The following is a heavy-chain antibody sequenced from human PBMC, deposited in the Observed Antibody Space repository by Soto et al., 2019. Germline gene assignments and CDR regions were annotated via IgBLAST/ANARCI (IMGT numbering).Heavy chain of an antibody. V-gene: IGHV4-30-2*01. J-gene: IGHJ4*02. CDR1: GGSISSGGYS. Sequence: QLQLQESGSGLVKPSQTLSLTCAVSGGSISSGGYSWSWIRQPPGKGLEWIGYIYHSGSTYYNPSLKSRVTITVHRPXNQFSLKLSSVTAADTAVYYCASGPIGDYTDGFDYWGQGTLVTVSS. CDR2: IYHSGST. D-gene: IGHD4-17*01. CDR3: ASGPIGDYTDGFDY.